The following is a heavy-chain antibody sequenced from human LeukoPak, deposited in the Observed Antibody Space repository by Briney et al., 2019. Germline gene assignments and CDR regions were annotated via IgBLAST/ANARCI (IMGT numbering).Heavy chain of an antibody. CDR1: GFTLSDSY. Sequence: PGGSLRLSCGASGFTLSDSYMSWIRQAPGKGLEWVSYILMSTNYTSYAASVMGRFAISRDNAKNSLYLQMNSLRAEDTALYYCAKEGGTRGTFDVWGQGTMVTVSS. D-gene: IGHD3/OR15-3a*01. CDR2: ILMSTNYT. CDR3: AKEGGTRGTFDV. V-gene: IGHV3-11*05. J-gene: IGHJ3*01.